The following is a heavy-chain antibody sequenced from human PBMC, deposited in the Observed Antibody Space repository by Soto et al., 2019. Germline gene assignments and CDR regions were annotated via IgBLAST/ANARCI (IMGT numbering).Heavy chain of an antibody. CDR2: IAYDGSNE. CDR1: GFTLSSYG. J-gene: IGHJ6*02. Sequence: QVQLVESGGGVVQPGRSLRLSCAASGFTLSSYGMHWVRQAPGKGLEWVAVIAYDGSNEYYADSVKGRFTISRDNSKNTMYLQMNSLRAEDTAVYYCARDLEIFCSSISWVCNYYYGMDVWGQGTTVTVSS. D-gene: IGHD2-2*01. V-gene: IGHV3-30*03. CDR3: ARDLEIFCSSISWVCNYYYGMDV.